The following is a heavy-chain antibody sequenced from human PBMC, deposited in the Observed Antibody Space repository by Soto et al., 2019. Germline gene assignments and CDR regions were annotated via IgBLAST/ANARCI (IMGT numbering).Heavy chain of an antibody. CDR1: GGSISSGGYY. Sequence: QVQLQESGQGLVKPSQTLSLTCTVSGGSISSGGYYWSWIRKHPGKGLEWIGYIYYSGSTYYNPSIKNRVTITVETSKNQFSLNLSTVTAADSGEYYSARCQKGVQDYWGQGTLVNVSS. V-gene: IGHV4-31*03. CDR3: ARCQKGVQDY. CDR2: IYYSGST. J-gene: IGHJ4*02.